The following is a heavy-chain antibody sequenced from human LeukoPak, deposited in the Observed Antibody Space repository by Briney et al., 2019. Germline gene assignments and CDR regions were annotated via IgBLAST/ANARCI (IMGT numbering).Heavy chain of an antibody. CDR2: ISYDGSNK. D-gene: IGHD6-19*01. Sequence: GGSLRLSCAASGFTFSSYAMHWVRQAPGKGLEWVAVISYDGSNKYYADSVKGRFTISRDNSKNTLYLQMNSLRAEDTAVYYCARYSSGWYSFDYWGQGTLVTASS. CDR1: GFTFSSYA. CDR3: ARYSSGWYSFDY. J-gene: IGHJ4*02. V-gene: IGHV3-30*04.